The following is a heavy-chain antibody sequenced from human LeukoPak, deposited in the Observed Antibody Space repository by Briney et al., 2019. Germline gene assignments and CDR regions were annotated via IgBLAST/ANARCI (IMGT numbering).Heavy chain of an antibody. V-gene: IGHV3-23*01. Sequence: GGSLRLSCAASGFTVSSNDMSWVRQAPGKGLEWVSTISGSGGSTDYAYSVKGRFSISRDNSKNTLYLQMNSLRADETAVYYCAKDRGMVVTALSSFDSWGPGTLVTVSS. CDR1: GFTVSSND. CDR2: ISGSGGST. D-gene: IGHD2-21*02. CDR3: AKDRGMVVTALSSFDS. J-gene: IGHJ4*02.